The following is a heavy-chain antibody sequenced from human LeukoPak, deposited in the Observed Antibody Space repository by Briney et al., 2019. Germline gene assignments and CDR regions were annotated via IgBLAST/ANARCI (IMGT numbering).Heavy chain of an antibody. CDR2: VNDRGYT. V-gene: IGHV4-34*01. CDR1: GGSLSGYF. J-gene: IGHJ3*01. CDR3: ARTYYGSGWFPL. Sequence: SETLSLTCAVYGGSLSGYFWSWIRQPPGKGPEWIGEVNDRGYTNYNPSLKSRLTISVDTAKNQFSLRLDSVTAADTAVYYCARTYYGSGWFPLWGQGTMVTVSS. D-gene: IGHD6-19*01.